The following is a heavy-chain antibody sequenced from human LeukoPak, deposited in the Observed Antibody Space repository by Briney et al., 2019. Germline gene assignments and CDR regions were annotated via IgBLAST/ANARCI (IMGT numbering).Heavy chain of an antibody. Sequence: PETLSLTCAVYGGSFSGYYWSWIRQPPGKGLEWIGEINHSGSTNYNPSLKSRVTISVDTSKNQFSLKLSSVTAADTAVYYCARGGRGYSYGYVGFGYWGQGTLVTVSS. CDR1: GGSFSGYY. V-gene: IGHV4-34*01. CDR3: ARGGRGYSYGYVGFGY. D-gene: IGHD5-18*01. CDR2: INHSGST. J-gene: IGHJ4*02.